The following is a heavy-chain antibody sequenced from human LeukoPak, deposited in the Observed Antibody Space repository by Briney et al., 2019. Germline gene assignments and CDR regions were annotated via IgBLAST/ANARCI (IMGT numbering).Heavy chain of an antibody. Sequence: GASVKVSCKASGYTFTGYYMHWVRQAPGQGLEWMGGIIPIFGTANYAQKFQGRVTITADESTSTAYMELSSLRSEDTAVYYCARGAVVVVAATASPGYFDYWGQGTLVTVSS. CDR3: ARGAVVVVAATASPGYFDY. V-gene: IGHV1-69*13. D-gene: IGHD2-15*01. J-gene: IGHJ4*02. CDR2: IIPIFGTA. CDR1: GYTFTGYY.